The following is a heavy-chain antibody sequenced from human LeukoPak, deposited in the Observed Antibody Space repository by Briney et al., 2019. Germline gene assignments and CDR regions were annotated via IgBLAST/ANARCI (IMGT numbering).Heavy chain of an antibody. CDR1: GFTFTSSA. CDR3: AATSLYSGSYWEY. V-gene: IGHV1-58*01. D-gene: IGHD1-26*01. J-gene: IGHJ4*02. CDR2: IVVGSGNT. Sequence: SVKVSCKASGFTFTSSAVQWVRQARGQRLEWIGWIVVGSGNTNYAQKFQERVTITRDMSTSTAYMELSSLRSEDTAVYYCAATSLYSGSYWEYWGQGTLVTVSS.